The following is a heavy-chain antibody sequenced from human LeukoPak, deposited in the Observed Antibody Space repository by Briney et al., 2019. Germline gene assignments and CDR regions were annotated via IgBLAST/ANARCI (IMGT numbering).Heavy chain of an antibody. Sequence: ASVKVSCTASGYTITNNWMHWVRQAPGQGLEWMGVINPSGTGTSYGQKFQGRITMSRDTSTSTVYMELSSLRSEDTAFYYCATDHSMADTAWWFDPWGQGTLVTVSS. J-gene: IGHJ5*02. V-gene: IGHV1-46*01. CDR1: GYTITNNW. CDR3: ATDHSMADTAWWFDP. D-gene: IGHD5-24*01. CDR2: INPSGTGT.